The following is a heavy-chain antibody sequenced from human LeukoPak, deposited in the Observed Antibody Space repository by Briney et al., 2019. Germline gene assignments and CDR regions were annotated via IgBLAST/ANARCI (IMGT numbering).Heavy chain of an antibody. D-gene: IGHD6-13*01. V-gene: IGHV5-10-1*01. J-gene: IGHJ5*02. CDR2: IDPSDSYT. Sequence: GESLKISCKGSGYRFTSYWICWVRQMRGKGLEWVGRIDPSDSYTNYSPSFQGHVTISADKSISTAYLQWSSLKASDTAMYYCARNRAAAGHPRWFDPWGQGTLVTVSS. CDR3: ARNRAAAGHPRWFDP. CDR1: GYRFTSYW.